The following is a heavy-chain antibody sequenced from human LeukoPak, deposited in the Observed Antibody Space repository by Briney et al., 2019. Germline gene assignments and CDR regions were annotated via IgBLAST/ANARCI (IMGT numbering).Heavy chain of an antibody. J-gene: IGHJ6*02. D-gene: IGHD3-3*01. V-gene: IGHV4-61*02. CDR3: ARDEITIFGSGIMDV. CDR2: IYTSGST. CDR1: GGSISSGSYY. Sequence: SETLSLTCTVSGGSISSGSYYWSWIRQPAGKGLEWIGRIYTSGSTNYNPSLKCRVTISVDTSKNQFSLKLSSVTAADTAVYYCARDEITIFGSGIMDVWGQGTTVTVSS.